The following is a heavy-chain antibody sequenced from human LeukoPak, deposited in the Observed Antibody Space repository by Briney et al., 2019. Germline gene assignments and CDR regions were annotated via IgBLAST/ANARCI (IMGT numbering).Heavy chain of an antibody. CDR1: GYTFTSYA. D-gene: IGHD3-10*01. CDR3: ARPHSPRITMVRGVITPPDY. CDR2: INAGNGNT. J-gene: IGHJ4*02. Sequence: GASVKVSCKASGYTFTSYAMHWVRQAPGQRLEWMGWINAGNGNTKYSQKFQGRVTITRDTSASTAYMELSSLRSEDTAVYYCARPHSPRITMVRGVITPPDYWGQGTLVTVSS. V-gene: IGHV1-3*01.